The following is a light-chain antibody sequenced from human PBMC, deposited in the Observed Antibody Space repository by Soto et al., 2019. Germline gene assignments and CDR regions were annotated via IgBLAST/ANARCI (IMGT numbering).Light chain of an antibody. CDR2: GAS. CDR3: QQYGSSLTWT. J-gene: IGKJ1*01. V-gene: IGKV3-20*01. Sequence: EIVLTQSPGTLSLSPGERATLSCRASQSVSSCLAWYQQKPGQGPRLLIHGASSRATGIPDRFSGSGSGTDFTLTISRLEPEDFAVYYCQQYGSSLTWTFGQGTKVEIK. CDR1: QSVSSC.